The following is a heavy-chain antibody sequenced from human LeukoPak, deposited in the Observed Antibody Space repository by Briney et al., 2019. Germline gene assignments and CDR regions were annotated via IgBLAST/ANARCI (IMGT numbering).Heavy chain of an antibody. D-gene: IGHD2-2*01. J-gene: IGHJ4*02. V-gene: IGHV7-4-1*02. CDR1: GYTFTSYG. Sequence: ASVKVSCKASGYTFTSYGISWVRQAPGQGLEWMRWINTNTGKPTYAQGFTGRFVFSLDSSVSTAYLQINSLNAEGTAVYYCARAASLDYWGQGTLVTVSS. CDR2: INTNTGKP. CDR3: ARAASLDY.